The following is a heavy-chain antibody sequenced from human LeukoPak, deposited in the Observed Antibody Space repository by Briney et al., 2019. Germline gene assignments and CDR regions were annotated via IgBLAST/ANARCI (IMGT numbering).Heavy chain of an antibody. Sequence: SETLSLTCTVSGGSISSYYWSWIRQPPGKGLEWIGYIYYSGSTNYNPSLKSRVTISVDTSKNQFSLKLSSVTAADTAVYYCARAYGDYVCDDWGQGTLVTVSS. CDR1: GGSISSYY. CDR3: ARAYGDYVCDD. D-gene: IGHD4-17*01. J-gene: IGHJ4*02. CDR2: IYYSGST. V-gene: IGHV4-59*01.